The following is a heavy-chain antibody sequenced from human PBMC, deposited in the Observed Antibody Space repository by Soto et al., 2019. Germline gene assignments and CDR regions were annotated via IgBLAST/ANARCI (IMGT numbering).Heavy chain of an antibody. D-gene: IGHD3-3*01. CDR2: MNPNSGNT. V-gene: IGHV1-8*01. J-gene: IGHJ4*02. CDR1: GYTFTSYD. CDR3: ARGMDYDFWSGYWYYFDY. Sequence: ASVKVSCKASGYTFTSYDINWVRQATGQGLEWMGWMNPNSGNTGYAQKFQGRVTMTRNTSISTAYMELSSLGSEDTAVYYCARGMDYDFWSGYWYYFDYWGQGTLVTVSS.